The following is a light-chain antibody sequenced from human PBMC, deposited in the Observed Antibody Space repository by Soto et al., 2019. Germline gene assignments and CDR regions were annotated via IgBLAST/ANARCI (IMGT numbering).Light chain of an antibody. J-gene: IGKJ1*01. CDR2: GAS. CDR3: QQYGTSRQT. CDR1: QSVSSSY. V-gene: IGKV3-20*01. Sequence: SVLTLSPGTLSLSPGERATLSCRASQSVSSSYLAWYQQKPGQSPRLLIYGASSRATGIPDRFSGSGSGTDFTLTISRLEPEDFAVYYCQQYGTSRQTFGQGTKVDIK.